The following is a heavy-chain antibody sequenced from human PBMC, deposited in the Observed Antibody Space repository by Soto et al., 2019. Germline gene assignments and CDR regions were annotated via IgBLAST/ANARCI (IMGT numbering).Heavy chain of an antibody. Sequence: QVQLVQSGAEVKKPGASVKVSCKASGYTFTSYAISWVRQAPGQGLEWMGWISAYNGNTNYAQKLQGRVTMTTDTAKSTAYMELRSLGSDETAVYYCARDAPHADYWGQGTLVTVSS. J-gene: IGHJ4*02. CDR3: ARDAPHADY. V-gene: IGHV1-18*01. CDR2: ISAYNGNT. CDR1: GYTFTSYA.